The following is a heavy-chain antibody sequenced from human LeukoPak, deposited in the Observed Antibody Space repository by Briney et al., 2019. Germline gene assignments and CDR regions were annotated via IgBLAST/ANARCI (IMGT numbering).Heavy chain of an antibody. Sequence: GSLRLSCAASGFTFSSYAMHWVRQAPGKGLEWVAVISHDGSNKYYADSVKGRFTISRDNSKNTLYLQMNSPRAEDTAVYYCARDPLGDSTYYFDYWGQGTLVTVSS. CDR2: ISHDGSNK. D-gene: IGHD2-21*01. CDR1: GFTFSSYA. J-gene: IGHJ4*02. V-gene: IGHV3-30*04. CDR3: ARDPLGDSTYYFDY.